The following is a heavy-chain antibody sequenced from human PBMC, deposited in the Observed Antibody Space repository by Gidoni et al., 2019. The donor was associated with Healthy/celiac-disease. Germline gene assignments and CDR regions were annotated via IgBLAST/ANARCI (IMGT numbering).Heavy chain of an antibody. CDR3: AHSAGYSSSHNFDY. CDR1: GVTLSTSGVG. D-gene: IGHD6-13*01. V-gene: IGHV2-5*02. J-gene: IGHJ4*02. Sequence: QITLKASGPTLVKPTQTLTLTCTFSGVTLSTSGVGVGWIRQPPGKALEWLALIYWDDDKRYSPSLKSRLTITKDTSKNHVVLTMTNMDPVDTATYYCAHSAGYSSSHNFDYWGQGTLVTVSS. CDR2: IYWDDDK.